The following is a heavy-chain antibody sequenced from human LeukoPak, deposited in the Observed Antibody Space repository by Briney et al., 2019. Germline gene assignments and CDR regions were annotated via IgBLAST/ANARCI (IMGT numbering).Heavy chain of an antibody. CDR3: ARDLDRGAGDAFDI. CDR2: IYSGGTT. CDR1: GFTVSSNY. Sequence: GGSLRLSCSASGFTVSSNYMNWLRQAPGQGLEWVSVIYSGGTTYYADSVKGRFTISRDNSKNTLYLQMNSLRAEDTAVYYCARDLDRGAGDAFDIWGQGTMVTVSS. V-gene: IGHV3-66*01. J-gene: IGHJ3*02. D-gene: IGHD1-26*01.